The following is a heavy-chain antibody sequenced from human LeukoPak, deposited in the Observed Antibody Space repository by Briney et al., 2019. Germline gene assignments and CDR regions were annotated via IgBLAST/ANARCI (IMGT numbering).Heavy chain of an antibody. J-gene: IGHJ4*02. Sequence: GGSLRLSCAASGFTFSSYAMHWVRQAPGKGLEWVAVISYDGSNKYYADSVKGRFTISRDNTKNTLYLQKNSLRAEDTAVYYCARETVAGSGFDYWGQGTLVTVSS. CDR1: GFTFSSYA. D-gene: IGHD6-19*01. CDR2: ISYDGSNK. CDR3: ARETVAGSGFDY. V-gene: IGHV3-30*04.